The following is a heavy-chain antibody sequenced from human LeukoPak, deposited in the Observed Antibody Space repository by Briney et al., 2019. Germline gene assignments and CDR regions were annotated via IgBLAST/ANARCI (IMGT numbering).Heavy chain of an antibody. CDR2: IYYSGST. Sequence: KPSETLSLTCTVSGGSISSYYWSWIRQPPGKGLEWIGYIYYSGSTNYNPSLKSRVTISVDTSKNQFSLKLSSVTAADTAVYYCARVVYCSSTSCYWGGFDYWGQGTLVTVSS. D-gene: IGHD2-2*01. J-gene: IGHJ4*02. CDR1: GGSISSYY. V-gene: IGHV4-59*01. CDR3: ARVVYCSSTSCYWGGFDY.